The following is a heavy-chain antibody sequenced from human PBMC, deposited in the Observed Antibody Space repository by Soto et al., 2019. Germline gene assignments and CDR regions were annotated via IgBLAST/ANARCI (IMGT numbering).Heavy chain of an antibody. J-gene: IGHJ6*02. CDR2: ISAYNGNT. CDR3: ARDPYYYDGSGYPFYYYYGMDV. D-gene: IGHD3-22*01. CDR1: GYTFTSYG. V-gene: IGHV1-18*01. Sequence: ASVKVSCKASGYTFTSYGISWVRQAPGQGLEWMGWISAYNGNTNYAQKLQGRVTMTTDTSTSAAYMELRSLRSDDTAVYYCARDPYYYDGSGYPFYYYYGMDVWGQGTTVTVSS.